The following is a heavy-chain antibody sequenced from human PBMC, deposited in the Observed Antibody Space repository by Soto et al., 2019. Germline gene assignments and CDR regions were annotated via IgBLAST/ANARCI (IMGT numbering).Heavy chain of an antibody. CDR3: ARAPTTVVVAAT. Sequence: PSETLSLTCAVPGGSISSSNWWSWVRQPPGKGLEWIGEIYHSGSTNYNPSLKSRVTISVDKSKNQFSLKLSSVTAADTAVYYCARAPTTVVVAATWGQGTLVTVPQ. D-gene: IGHD2-15*01. V-gene: IGHV4-4*02. CDR2: IYHSGST. CDR1: GGSISSSNW. J-gene: IGHJ4*02.